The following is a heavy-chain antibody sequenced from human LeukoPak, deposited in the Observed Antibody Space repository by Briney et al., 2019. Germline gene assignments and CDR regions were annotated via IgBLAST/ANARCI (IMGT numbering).Heavy chain of an antibody. CDR1: GGTFSSYA. D-gene: IGHD2-2*01. CDR3: AREGYCSSTSCYGPFDY. V-gene: IGHV1-69*13. CDR2: IIPIFGTA. Sequence: ASVKVSCKASGGTFSSYAISWVRQAPGQGLEWMGGIIPIFGTANYAQKFQGRVTITADESTSTAYMELSSLRSEDTAVYYCAREGYCSSTSCYGPFDYWGQGTLVTVSS. J-gene: IGHJ4*02.